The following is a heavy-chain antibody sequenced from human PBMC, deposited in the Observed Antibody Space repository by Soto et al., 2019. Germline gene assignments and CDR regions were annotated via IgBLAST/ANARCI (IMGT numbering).Heavy chain of an antibody. V-gene: IGHV3-30-3*01. CDR2: ISYDGSNK. D-gene: IGHD2-8*01. J-gene: IGHJ4*02. CDR1: GFTFSSYA. CDR3: ARGMGYFDY. Sequence: QVQLVESGGGVVQPGRSLRLSCAASGFTFSSYAMHWVRQAPGKGLEWVAVISYDGSNKYYADSVKGRFTISRDNSKNTLYLQMNSLGAEDTAVYYCARGMGYFDYWGQGTLVTVSS.